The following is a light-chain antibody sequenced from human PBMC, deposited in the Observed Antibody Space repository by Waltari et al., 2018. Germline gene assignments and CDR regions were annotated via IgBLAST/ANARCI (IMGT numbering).Light chain of an antibody. CDR1: ESITTNF. V-gene: IGKV3-20*01. CDR3: QHYGRSAIT. CDR2: GAS. Sequence: EIVLTQSPVTLSLSPGERVTLSCRASESITTNFIAWYQQKPGQAPRLLIHGASIRATGLSDLFSGSGSGTDFTLTISRLEPEDFAVYYCQHYGRSAITFGQGTRLDIK. J-gene: IGKJ5*01.